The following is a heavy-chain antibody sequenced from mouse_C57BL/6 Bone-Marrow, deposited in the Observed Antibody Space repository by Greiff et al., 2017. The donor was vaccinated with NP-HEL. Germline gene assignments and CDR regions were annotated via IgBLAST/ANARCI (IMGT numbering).Heavy chain of an antibody. CDR1: GYTFTSYW. CDR3: TYSNYPYWYFDV. V-gene: IGHV1-5*01. J-gene: IGHJ1*03. D-gene: IGHD2-5*01. Sequence: VQLQQSGTVLARPGASVKMSCKTSGYTFTSYWMHWVKQRPGPGLEWLGAIYPGNSDTSYNQKFKGKAKLTAVTSASTAYMELSSLTNEDSAVYYCTYSNYPYWYFDVWGTGTTVTVSS. CDR2: IYPGNSDT.